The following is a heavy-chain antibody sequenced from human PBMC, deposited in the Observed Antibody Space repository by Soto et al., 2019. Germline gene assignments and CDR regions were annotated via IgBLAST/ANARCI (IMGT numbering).Heavy chain of an antibody. CDR2: TCYSGST. CDR3: ARVRGTAGKRYFDY. Sequence: ETLSLTCPVSGGSMIAYYWNWMRQPPGKGLQWIGYTCYSGSTTYNPSLKSRVTISVDSSKNQFSLKLDSVTPADTAVYYCARVRGTAGKRYFDYWGPGTLVTVSS. J-gene: IGHJ4*02. D-gene: IGHD6-13*01. CDR1: GGSMIAYY. V-gene: IGHV4-59*01.